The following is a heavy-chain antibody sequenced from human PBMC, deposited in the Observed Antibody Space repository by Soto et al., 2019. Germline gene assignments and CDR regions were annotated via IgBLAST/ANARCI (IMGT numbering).Heavy chain of an antibody. Sequence: QITLTESGPTLVRPAQTLTLTCDFSGFSLSTYHMGVAWIRQPPGKAPEWLALIYWDDDKRYSPSLKDRLAISKDTSSNPVVLTITNMDPGDTATYFCAHAGDYDLLTFDHWGPGTLVTVSS. V-gene: IGHV2-5*02. CDR2: IYWDDDK. CDR1: GFSLSTYHMG. D-gene: IGHD4-17*01. CDR3: AHAGDYDLLTFDH. J-gene: IGHJ4*02.